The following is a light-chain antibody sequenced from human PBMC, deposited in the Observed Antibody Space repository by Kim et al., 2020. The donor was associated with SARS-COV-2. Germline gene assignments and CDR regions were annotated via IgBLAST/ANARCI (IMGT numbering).Light chain of an antibody. Sequence: SYELTQPPSVSVSPGQTASITCSGYKLGDKYVSWYQQKPGQSPVVVIYQDNQRPSGIPERFSGSNSGNTATLTISGPQAMDEADYYCQAWASSTHNYVFG. V-gene: IGLV3-1*01. J-gene: IGLJ1*01. CDR3: QAWASSTHNYV. CDR1: KLGDKY. CDR2: QDN.